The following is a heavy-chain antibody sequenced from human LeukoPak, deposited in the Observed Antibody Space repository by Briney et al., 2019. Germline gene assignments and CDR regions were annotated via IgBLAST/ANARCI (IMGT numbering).Heavy chain of an antibody. CDR2: ISGSGGST. J-gene: IGHJ4*02. CDR3: AKGPMVRGVIDY. D-gene: IGHD3-10*01. CDR1: GFTFSSYA. Sequence: GESLRLSCAASGFTFSSYAMSWVRQAPGKGLEWVSAISGSGGSTYYADSVKGRFTISRDNSKNTLYLQMNSLRAEDTAVYYCAKGPMVRGVIDYWGQGTLVTVSS. V-gene: IGHV3-23*01.